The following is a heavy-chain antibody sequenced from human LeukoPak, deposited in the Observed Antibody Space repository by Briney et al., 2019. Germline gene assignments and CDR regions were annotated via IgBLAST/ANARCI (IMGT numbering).Heavy chain of an antibody. V-gene: IGHV1-18*01. Sequence: ASVKASCKASGYTFTSYGISWVRQAPGQGLEWMGWISAYNGNTNYAQKLQGRVTMTTDTSTSTAYMELRSLRSDDTAVYYCARARYYYDSSGYYWYFDYWGQGTLVTVSS. CDR3: ARARYYYDSSGYYWYFDY. J-gene: IGHJ4*02. CDR1: GYTFTSYG. D-gene: IGHD3-22*01. CDR2: ISAYNGNT.